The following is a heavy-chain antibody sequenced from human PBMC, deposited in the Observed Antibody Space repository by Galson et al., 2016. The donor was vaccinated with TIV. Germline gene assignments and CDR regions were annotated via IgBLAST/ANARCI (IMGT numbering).Heavy chain of an antibody. Sequence: SLRLSCAAVGFTFSTSGMHWVRQAPGKGLEWVALIWYDGSNIFYADSVKGRFTISRDNSKNTLYLQMNSLRPEDTAIYYCVRFGGSYGGSDYRGQGTLVPVSS. CDR3: VRFGGSYGGSDY. D-gene: IGHD3-16*01. CDR2: IWYDGSNI. J-gene: IGHJ4*02. V-gene: IGHV3-33*01. CDR1: GFTFSTSG.